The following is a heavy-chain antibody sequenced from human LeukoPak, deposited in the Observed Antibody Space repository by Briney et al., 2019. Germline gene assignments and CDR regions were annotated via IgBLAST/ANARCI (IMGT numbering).Heavy chain of an antibody. V-gene: IGHV1-2*02. CDR3: ARSPHILTGENFDY. CDR2: INPNSGGT. J-gene: IGHJ4*02. Sequence: ASVKVSCKASGYTFTGYYMHWVRQAPGQGLEWMGWINPNSGGTNYAQKFQGRVTMTRDTSISTDYMELGRLRSADTAVYYCARSPHILTGENFDYWGQGPLVTVSS. D-gene: IGHD3-9*01. CDR1: GYTFTGYY.